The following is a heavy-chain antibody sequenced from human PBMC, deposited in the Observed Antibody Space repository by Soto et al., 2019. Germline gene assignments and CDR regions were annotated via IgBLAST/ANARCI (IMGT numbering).Heavy chain of an antibody. CDR3: ARESGYDCSRGDARGMDV. CDR2: IYYSGST. D-gene: IGHD5-12*01. J-gene: IGHJ6*02. CDR1: GGSISSYY. V-gene: IGHV4-59*01. Sequence: ETLSLTCTVSGGSISSYYWSWIRQPPGNGLEWIGYIYYSGSTNYVPSLKSRVTISVDTSKNQFSLKLSSVTAADTAVHYCARESGYDCSRGDARGMDVWGQGTRVTVSS.